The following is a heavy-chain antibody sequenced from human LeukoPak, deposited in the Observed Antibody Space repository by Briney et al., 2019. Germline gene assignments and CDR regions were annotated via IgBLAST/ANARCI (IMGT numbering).Heavy chain of an antibody. J-gene: IGHJ4*02. V-gene: IGHV3-23*01. CDR2: ISGSGGST. CDR3: AKDPGGLCGGDCYSLY. CDR1: GFTFSSYA. D-gene: IGHD2-21*01. Sequence: QSGGSLRLSYAASGFTFSSYAMSWVRQAPGKGLEWVSAISGSGGSTYYADSVKGRFTISRDNSKNTLYLQMNSLRAEDTAVYYCAKDPGGLCGGDCYSLYWGQGTLVTVSS.